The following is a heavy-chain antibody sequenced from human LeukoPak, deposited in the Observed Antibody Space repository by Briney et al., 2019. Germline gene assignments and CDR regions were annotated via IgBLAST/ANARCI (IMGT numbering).Heavy chain of an antibody. J-gene: IGHJ5*02. Sequence: GESLKISCKGSGYSFTSYWIGWVRQMPGKGLEWMGIIYPGDSDTRHSPSFQGQVTISADKSISTAYLQWSSLKASDTAMYYCARVTYYYDSSGYAIWIFDPWGQGTLVTVSS. CDR3: ARVTYYYDSSGYAIWIFDP. V-gene: IGHV5-51*01. D-gene: IGHD3-22*01. CDR1: GYSFTSYW. CDR2: IYPGDSDT.